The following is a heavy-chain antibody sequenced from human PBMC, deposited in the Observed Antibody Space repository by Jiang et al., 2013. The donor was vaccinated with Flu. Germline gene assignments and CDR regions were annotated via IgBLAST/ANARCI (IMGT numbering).Heavy chain of an antibody. CDR3: ARESGKMDVSYYYYYGMDV. Sequence: KVSCKASGYTFTSYAMHWVRQAPGQRLEWMGWINAGNGNTKYSQKFQGRVTITRDTSASTAYMELSSLRSEDTAVYYCARESGKMDVSYYYYYGMDVWGQGTTVTVSS. V-gene: IGHV1-3*01. J-gene: IGHJ6*02. D-gene: IGHD2-8*01. CDR1: GYTFTSYA. CDR2: INAGNGNT.